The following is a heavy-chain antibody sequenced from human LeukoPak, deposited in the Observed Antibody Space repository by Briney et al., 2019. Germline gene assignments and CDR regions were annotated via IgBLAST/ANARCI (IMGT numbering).Heavy chain of an antibody. Sequence: GGSLRLSCAASGFTFSSYGMHWVRQAPGQGLEWMGWINPNSGGTNYAQKFQGRVTMTRDTSISTAYMELSRLRSDDTAVYYCARAQDIVVVVAATRFDPWGQGTLVTVSS. CDR2: INPNSGGT. CDR3: ARAQDIVVVVAATRFDP. V-gene: IGHV1-2*02. J-gene: IGHJ5*02. CDR1: GFTFSSYG. D-gene: IGHD2-15*01.